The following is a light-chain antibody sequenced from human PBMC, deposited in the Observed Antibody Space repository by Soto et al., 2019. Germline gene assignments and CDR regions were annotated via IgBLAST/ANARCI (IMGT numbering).Light chain of an antibody. CDR3: QQYGSSPPYT. Sequence: IVLTQSPVTLSLSPGERATLSGRASQSVSSSLAWYQHKPGQAPRLLIYDASNRATGIPARFSGSGSGTDFTLTISRLEPEDFAVYYCQQYGSSPPYTVGQGTKVDIK. V-gene: IGKV3-20*01. J-gene: IGKJ2*01. CDR1: QSVSSS. CDR2: DAS.